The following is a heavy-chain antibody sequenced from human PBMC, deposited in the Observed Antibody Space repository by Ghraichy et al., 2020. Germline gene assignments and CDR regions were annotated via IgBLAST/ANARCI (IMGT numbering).Heavy chain of an antibody. CDR2: IWNDGSEE. J-gene: IGHJ4*02. CDR3: ARERSCTSTTCYGIDS. V-gene: IGHV3-33*01. Sequence: GGSLRLSCAASGFTFSNDEMHWVRQAPGKGLEWVAVIWNDGSEEYYVDSVKGRFTISRDNSKDTLYLQMNRLRVEDTAIYYCARERSCTSTTCYGIDSWGQGTLVIVSP. CDR1: GFTFSNDE. D-gene: IGHD2-2*01.